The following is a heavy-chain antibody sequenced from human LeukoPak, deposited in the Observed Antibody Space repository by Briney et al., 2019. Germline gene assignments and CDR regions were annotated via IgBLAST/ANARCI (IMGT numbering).Heavy chain of an antibody. CDR1: GYTFTSYG. CDR3: ARDLRRDPGY. J-gene: IGHJ4*02. V-gene: IGHV1-18*01. Sequence: ASVKVSCKASGYTFTSYGISWVRQAPGQGLEWMGWISAYNGNTNYAQKFQGRVTMTRDTSISTAYMELSRLRSDDTAVYYCARDLRRDPGYWGQGTLVTVSS. CDR2: ISAYNGNT.